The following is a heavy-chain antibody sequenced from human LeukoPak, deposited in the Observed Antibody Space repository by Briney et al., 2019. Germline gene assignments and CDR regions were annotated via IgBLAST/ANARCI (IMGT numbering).Heavy chain of an antibody. Sequence: PGGSLRLSRAASGFTFSSYWMHWVRQAPGRGLEWVSGTSGSGGSTYYAGSVKGRFTISRDNSKNTLYLQMNSLRVEDTAVYYCAKNGGSQCYSHLDSWGQGTLVTVSS. V-gene: IGHV3-23*01. CDR1: GFTFSSYW. CDR3: AKNGGSQCYSHLDS. J-gene: IGHJ4*02. D-gene: IGHD2-15*01. CDR2: TSGSGGST.